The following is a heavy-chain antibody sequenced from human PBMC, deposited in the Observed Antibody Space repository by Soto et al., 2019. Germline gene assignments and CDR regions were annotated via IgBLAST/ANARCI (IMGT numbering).Heavy chain of an antibody. J-gene: IGHJ6*02. V-gene: IGHV1-18*01. CDR1: GYTFTSYG. D-gene: IGHD1-26*01. CDR2: ISAYNGNT. CDR3: ARQIKTYYCPGIEV. Sequence: ASVNVSCKASGYTFTSYGISWVRQAPGQGLEWMGWISAYNGNTNYAQKLQGRVTMTTDTSTSTAYMELRSLRSDDTAVYYCARQIKTYYCPGIEVWGQGTTVTVSS.